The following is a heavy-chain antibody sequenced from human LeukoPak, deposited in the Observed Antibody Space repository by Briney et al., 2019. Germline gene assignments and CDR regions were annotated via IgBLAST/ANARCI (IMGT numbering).Heavy chain of an antibody. J-gene: IGHJ5*02. D-gene: IGHD6-13*01. CDR3: ARDYPFRIAPRGQQLVAPGSWFDP. CDR2: IYHSGST. CDR1: GYSISSGYY. Sequence: PSETLSLTCTVSGYSISSGYYWGWIRQPPGKGLEWIGSIYHSGSTYYNPSLKSRVTISVDTSKNQFSLKLSSVTAADTAVYYCARDYPFRIAPRGQQLVAPGSWFDPWGQGTLVTVSS. V-gene: IGHV4-38-2*02.